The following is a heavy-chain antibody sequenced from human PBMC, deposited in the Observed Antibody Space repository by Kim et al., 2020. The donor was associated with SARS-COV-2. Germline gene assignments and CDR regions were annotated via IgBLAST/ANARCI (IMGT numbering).Heavy chain of an antibody. CDR2: IYYSGST. V-gene: IGHV4-59*08. J-gene: IGHJ4*02. CDR1: GGSISSYY. Sequence: SETLSLTCTVSGGSISSYYWSWIRQPPGKGLEWIGYIYYSGSTNYNPSLKSRVTISVDTSKNQFSLKLSSVTAADTAVYYCARRMVYYDSSGYYDYFDYWGQGTLVTVSS. CDR3: ARRMVYYDSSGYYDYFDY. D-gene: IGHD3-22*01.